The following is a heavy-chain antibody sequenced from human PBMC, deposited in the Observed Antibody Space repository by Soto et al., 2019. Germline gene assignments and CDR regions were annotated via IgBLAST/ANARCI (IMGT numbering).Heavy chain of an antibody. D-gene: IGHD4-17*01. CDR1: GFTFSSYS. J-gene: IGHJ6*02. Sequence: GGSLRLSCAASGFTFSSYSMNWVRQAPGKGLEWVSYISSSSSTIYYADSVKGRFTISRDNAKNSLYLQMNSLRAEDTAVYYCATSYGDSYYYYYGMDVWGQGTTVTVSS. V-gene: IGHV3-48*01. CDR3: ATSYGDSYYYYYGMDV. CDR2: ISSSSSTI.